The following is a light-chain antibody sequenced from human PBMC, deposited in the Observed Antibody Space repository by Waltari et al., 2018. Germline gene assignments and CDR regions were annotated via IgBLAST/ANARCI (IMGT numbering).Light chain of an antibody. CDR1: QSVFYRSDNKNY. V-gene: IGKV4-1*01. Sequence: DIVMTQSPDSLAVSLGERATIDCKSSQSVFYRSDNKNYPAWYQHKPGQPPKLPFYWASSRESGVPDRFSASGSGTEFTLTINNLQAEDVAVYYCQQYYRSRTFGQGTKVEIK. CDR2: WAS. J-gene: IGKJ1*01. CDR3: QQYYRSRT.